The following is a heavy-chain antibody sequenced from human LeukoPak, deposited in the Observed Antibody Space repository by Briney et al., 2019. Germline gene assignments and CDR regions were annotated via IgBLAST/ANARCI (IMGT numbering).Heavy chain of an antibody. CDR1: GYTFTSYD. V-gene: IGHV1-8*01. D-gene: IGHD5-24*01. CDR3: ARPRRDGYNLGWYFDL. Sequence: ASVKVSCKASGYTFTSYDINWVRQATGQGLEWMGWMNPNSGNTGYAQKFQGRVTMTRNTSISTAYMELGSLRSEDTAVYYCARPRRDGYNLGWYFDLWGRGTLVTVSS. J-gene: IGHJ2*01. CDR2: MNPNSGNT.